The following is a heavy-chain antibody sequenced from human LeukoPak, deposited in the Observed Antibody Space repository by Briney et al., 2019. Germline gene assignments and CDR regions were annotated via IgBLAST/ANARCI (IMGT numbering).Heavy chain of an antibody. D-gene: IGHD2-8*01. CDR1: AFIFSNYA. Sequence: GGSLRLSCAASAFIFSNYAMSWVRQTPGKGLEWVSSITTAGRTYYADSVKGRFTISRDNSKNTLYLQMNSLRAEDTAVYYCARDQRVYAFVFDAFDIWGQGTMVTVSS. CDR3: ARDQRVYAFVFDAFDI. CDR2: ITTAGRT. V-gene: IGHV3-23*01. J-gene: IGHJ3*02.